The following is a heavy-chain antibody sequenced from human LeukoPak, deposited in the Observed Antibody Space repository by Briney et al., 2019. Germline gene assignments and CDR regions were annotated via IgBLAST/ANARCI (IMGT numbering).Heavy chain of an antibody. V-gene: IGHV3-33*01. Sequence: GGSLRLSCAASGFTLSSYGMHWVRQAPGKGLEWVAVIWYDGSNKYYADSVKGRFTISRDNSKNTLYLQMNSLRAEDTAVYYCARDPRYCSSTSCYTGWFDPWGQGTLVTVSS. CDR2: IWYDGSNK. CDR3: ARDPRYCSSTSCYTGWFDP. D-gene: IGHD2-2*02. J-gene: IGHJ5*02. CDR1: GFTLSSYG.